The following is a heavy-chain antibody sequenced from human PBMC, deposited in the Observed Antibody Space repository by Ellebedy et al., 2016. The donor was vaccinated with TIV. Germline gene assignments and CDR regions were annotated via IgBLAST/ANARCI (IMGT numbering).Heavy chain of an antibody. CDR1: GYSFTTYG. CDR3: ARDYHYCTRTDCYSAYFGY. CDR2: ISPYSGHT. D-gene: IGHD2-2*01. J-gene: IGHJ4*02. Sequence: ALVKVSCKASGYSFTTYGINWVRQAPGQGLEWMGWISPYSGHTNYAQNLQGRVTMTTDTSTSTAYMEVRSLRSDDTAVYYCARDYHYCTRTDCYSAYFGYWGQGTLVTVSS. V-gene: IGHV1-18*01.